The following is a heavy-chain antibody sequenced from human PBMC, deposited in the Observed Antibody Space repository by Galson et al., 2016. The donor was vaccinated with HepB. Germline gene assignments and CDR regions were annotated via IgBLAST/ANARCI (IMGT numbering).Heavy chain of an antibody. D-gene: IGHD3-3*01. CDR1: GFTFSSYS. V-gene: IGHV3-21*01. Sequence: SLRLSCAASGFTFSSYSMNWVRQAPGKGLEWVSFISRSSSYIYHADSVKGRFTISRDNAKNSLYLQMTSLRAEDTAVYYCARDWHYHFWNDYSGTSYYYYGMDVWGQGTTVTVSS. CDR3: ARDWHYHFWNDYSGTSYYYYGMDV. J-gene: IGHJ6*02. CDR2: ISRSSSYI.